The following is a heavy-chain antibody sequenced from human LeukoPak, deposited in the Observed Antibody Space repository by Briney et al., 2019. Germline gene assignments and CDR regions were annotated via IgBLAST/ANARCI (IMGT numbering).Heavy chain of an antibody. Sequence: QAGGSLRLSCAASGFTFSSYGMHWVRQAPGKGLEWVAVISYDGSNKYYADSVKGRFTISRDNSKNTLYLQMNSLRAEDTAVYYCAKAQAEFGGGSGGKTPMDSWARGPLVTVP. CDR3: AKAQAEFGGGSGGKTPMDS. CDR2: ISYDGSNK. D-gene: IGHD2-15*01. CDR1: GFTFSSYG. V-gene: IGHV3-30*18. J-gene: IGHJ4*02.